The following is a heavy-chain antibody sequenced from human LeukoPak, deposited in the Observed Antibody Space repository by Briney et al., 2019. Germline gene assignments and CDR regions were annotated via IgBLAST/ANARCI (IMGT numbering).Heavy chain of an antibody. CDR1: GIALSNYG. CDR3: AKRGVVIRVILVGFHKEAYYFDS. Sequence: QAGGSLRLSCAVSGIALSNYGMSWVRQAPGKGLEWVAGITGSGGSTNYADSVKGRFTISRDNPKNTLYLQMNSLGAEDTAVYFCAKRGVVIRVILVGFHKEAYYFDSWGQGALVTVSS. CDR2: ITGSGGST. D-gene: IGHD3-22*01. V-gene: IGHV3-23*01. J-gene: IGHJ4*02.